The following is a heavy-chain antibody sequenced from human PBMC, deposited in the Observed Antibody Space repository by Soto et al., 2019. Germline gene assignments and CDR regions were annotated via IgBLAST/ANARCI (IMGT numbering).Heavy chain of an antibody. Sequence: SETLSLTCTVSGGSISSYYWSWIRQPPGKGLEWIGYIYYSGSTNYNPSLKSRVTISVDTSKNQFSLKLSSVTAADTAVYYCARHPGARITIFGVPHPGWFDPWGQGTLVTVSS. V-gene: IGHV4-59*08. CDR3: ARHPGARITIFGVPHPGWFDP. J-gene: IGHJ5*02. CDR1: GGSISSYY. D-gene: IGHD3-3*01. CDR2: IYYSGST.